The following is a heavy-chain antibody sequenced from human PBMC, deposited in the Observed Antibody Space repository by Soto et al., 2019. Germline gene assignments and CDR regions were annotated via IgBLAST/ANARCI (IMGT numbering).Heavy chain of an antibody. CDR3: ARDDRQWLPTGSDY. CDR1: GYTFTSYG. CDR2: ISAYNGNT. D-gene: IGHD6-19*01. Sequence: ASVKVSCKASGYTFTSYGISWVRQAPGQGLEWMGWISAYNGNTNYAQKLQGRATMTTDTSTSTAYMELRSLRSDDTAVYYCARDDRQWLPTGSDYWGQGTLVTVSS. J-gene: IGHJ4*02. V-gene: IGHV1-18*04.